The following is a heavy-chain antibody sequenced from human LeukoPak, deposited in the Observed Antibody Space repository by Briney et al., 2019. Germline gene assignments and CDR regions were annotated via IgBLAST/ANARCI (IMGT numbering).Heavy chain of an antibody. CDR3: ATSRTFDY. D-gene: IGHD1-1*01. CDR1: GFTFSSYW. CDR2: IKQVGSEI. Sequence: PGGSLRLSCAASGFTFSSYWMNWVRQAPGKGLEWVANIKQVGSEIYYVDSVKGRFTISRDNAKNSLYLQMNSLRAEDTAVYYCATSRTFDYWGQGTLVTVSS. V-gene: IGHV3-7*03. J-gene: IGHJ4*02.